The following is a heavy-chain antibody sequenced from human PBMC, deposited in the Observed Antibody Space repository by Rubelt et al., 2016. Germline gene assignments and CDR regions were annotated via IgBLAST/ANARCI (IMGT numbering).Heavy chain of an antibody. J-gene: IGHJ2*01. CDR2: IYYNGNT. CDR1: GASISSYY. Sequence: QVRLQESGPGLVKPSETLSLTCTVSGASISSYYWSWIRQPPGKGLEWVGYIYYNGNTNSNPSLRGGLHIRRDTSRDQGALKRSDVTAADTAVYDCARGTYAVDRSGYTTWYFDIWGRGTLVTVSS. CDR3: ARGTYAVDRSGYTTWYFDI. D-gene: IGHD3-22*01. V-gene: IGHV4-59*01.